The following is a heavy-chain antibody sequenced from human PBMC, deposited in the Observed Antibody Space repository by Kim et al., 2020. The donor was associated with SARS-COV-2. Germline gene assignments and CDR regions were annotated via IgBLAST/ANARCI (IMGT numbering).Heavy chain of an antibody. CDR2: IYYSGST. J-gene: IGHJ3*02. D-gene: IGHD4-17*01. CDR3: ARGPVRPRAFDI. CDR1: GGSISSGGYY. V-gene: IGHV4-31*03. Sequence: SETLSLTCTVSGGSISSGGYYWSWIRQHPGKGLEWIGYIYYSGSTYYNPSLKSRVTISVDTSKNQFSLKLSSVTAADTAVYYCARGPVRPRAFDIWGQGTMVTVSS.